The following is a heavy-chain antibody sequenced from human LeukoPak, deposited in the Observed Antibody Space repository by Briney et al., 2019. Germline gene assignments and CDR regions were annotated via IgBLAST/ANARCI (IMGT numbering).Heavy chain of an antibody. V-gene: IGHV3-21*01. CDR2: ISSSSSYI. CDR3: ARDSEPSTVTTVGDY. D-gene: IGHD4-17*01. Sequence: GGSLRLSCAASGFTFSSYSMNWVRQAPGKGLEWVSSISSSSSYIYYADSVKGRFTISRDNSKNTLYLQMNSLRAEDTAVYYCARDSEPSTVTTVGDYWGQGTLVTVSS. CDR1: GFTFSSYS. J-gene: IGHJ4*02.